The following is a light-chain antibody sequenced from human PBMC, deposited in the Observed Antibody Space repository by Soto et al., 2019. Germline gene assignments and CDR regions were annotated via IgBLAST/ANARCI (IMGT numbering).Light chain of an antibody. CDR3: KQYNSYPFT. J-gene: IGKJ2*01. CDR1: QTISSW. CDR2: KAS. V-gene: IGKV1-5*03. Sequence: DIQMTQSPSTLSASVGDRVAVTCRASQTISSWLAWYQQKPGKAPNLLIYKASSLQSGVPSRFSGSGSGTEFTRTISSLQPDDFATYYCKQYNSYPFTFGQGTELDIK.